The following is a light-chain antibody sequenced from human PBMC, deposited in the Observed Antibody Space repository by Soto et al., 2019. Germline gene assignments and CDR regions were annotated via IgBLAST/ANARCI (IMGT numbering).Light chain of an antibody. V-gene: IGLV2-23*02. CDR2: EVS. J-gene: IGLJ1*01. CDR3: CSYAGSSTFSYV. CDR1: SSDVGSYNL. Sequence: QSVLTQPASVSGSPGQSITISCTGTSSDVGSYNLVSWYQQRPGKAPKLMIYEVSKRPSGVSNRFSGSKSGNTASLTISGLQAEDEADYYCCSYAGSSTFSYVFGTGTKVTVL.